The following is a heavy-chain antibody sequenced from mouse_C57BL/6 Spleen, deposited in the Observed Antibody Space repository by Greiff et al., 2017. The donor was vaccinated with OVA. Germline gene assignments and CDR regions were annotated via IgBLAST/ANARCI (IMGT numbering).Heavy chain of an antibody. CDR3: ARSNYYDYDDYARDY. D-gene: IGHD2-4*01. Sequence: QVQLQQPGAELVRPGSSVKLSCKASGYTFTSYWMDWVKQRPGQGLEWIGNIYPSDSETHYNQKFKDKATLTVDKSSSTADMQRSSLTSEDSAVYYCARSNYYDYDDYARDYGGQETSVTVSS. V-gene: IGHV1-61*01. CDR2: IYPSDSET. J-gene: IGHJ4*01. CDR1: GYTFTSYW.